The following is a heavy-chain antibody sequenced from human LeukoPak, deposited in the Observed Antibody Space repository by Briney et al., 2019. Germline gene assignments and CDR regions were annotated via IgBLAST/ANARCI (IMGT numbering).Heavy chain of an antibody. D-gene: IGHD3-3*01. J-gene: IGHJ4*02. V-gene: IGHV3-30-3*01. CDR3: VSGSLQSGYNFDY. CDR2: MSYDGSNK. CDR1: GFTFSSYA. Sequence: GGSLRLSCAASGFTFSSYAMHWVRQAPGKGLEWVAVMSYDGSNKYYADSVKGRFTISRDNSMNTLYLQMNSLRAEDTAVYYCVSGSLQSGYNFDYWGQGALVTVSS.